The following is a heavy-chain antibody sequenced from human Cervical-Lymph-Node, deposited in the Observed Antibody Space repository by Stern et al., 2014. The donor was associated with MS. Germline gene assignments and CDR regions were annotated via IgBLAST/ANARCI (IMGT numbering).Heavy chain of an antibody. J-gene: IGHJ4*02. V-gene: IGHV1-69*06. D-gene: IGHD2-2*01. Sequence: VQLVESGPEVKKPGSSVKVSCKASGGSFIHYAITWVRQAPGQGPEWMGDISPMFSTSNYAQKFQGRVTITADKSTTTAYMDINSLTSEDTAVYYCAGPRYAFWGQGTLVIVSS. CDR3: AGPRYAF. CDR1: GGSFIHYA. CDR2: ISPMFSTS.